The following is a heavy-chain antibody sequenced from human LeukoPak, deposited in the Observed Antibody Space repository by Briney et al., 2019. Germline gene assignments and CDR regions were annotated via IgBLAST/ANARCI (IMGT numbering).Heavy chain of an antibody. J-gene: IGHJ3*02. V-gene: IGHV1-2*02. CDR2: INPNSGGT. CDR1: GYTFTGYY. CDR3: ARDRRYCSGGSCYSRDAFDI. D-gene: IGHD2-15*01. Sequence: GASVKVSCKASGYTFTGYYMHWVRQAPGQGLEWMGWINPNSGGTNYAQKFQGRVTMTRDTSISTAYMELSRLRSDDTAVYYCARDRRYCSGGSCYSRDAFDIWGQGTMVTVSS.